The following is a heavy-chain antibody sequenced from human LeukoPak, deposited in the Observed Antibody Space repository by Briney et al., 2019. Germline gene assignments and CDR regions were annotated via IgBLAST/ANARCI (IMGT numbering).Heavy chain of an antibody. CDR3: VRFSAQPTGGQPI. V-gene: IGHV3-74*01. J-gene: IGHJ3*02. D-gene: IGHD1-14*01. CDR1: GFTLSKNW. CDR2: ITTDETSL. Sequence: GGSLRLSCTGSGFTLSKNWVYRVRQAPGERLVWVSRITTDETSLSYAASVKGRLTISRDNARDTVYLQMNNLRVDDTAVYYCVRFSAQPTGGQPIWGQGTMVTVSS.